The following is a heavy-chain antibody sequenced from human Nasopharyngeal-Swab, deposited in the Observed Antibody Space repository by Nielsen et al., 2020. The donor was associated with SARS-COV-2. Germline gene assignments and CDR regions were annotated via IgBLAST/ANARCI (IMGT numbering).Heavy chain of an antibody. J-gene: IGHJ4*02. CDR2: ISGGGGST. D-gene: IGHD3-22*01. V-gene: IGHV3-23*01. Sequence: SLKISCVASGFTFSSYAINWVRQPPGKGLEWVSTISGGGGSTYYAESVKGRFTISRDNSKNTLFLQMNSLRGDDTAVYYCAKGLDYYDSSAYLGWGQGTLVTVSS. CDR3: AKGLDYYDSSAYLG. CDR1: GFTFSSYA.